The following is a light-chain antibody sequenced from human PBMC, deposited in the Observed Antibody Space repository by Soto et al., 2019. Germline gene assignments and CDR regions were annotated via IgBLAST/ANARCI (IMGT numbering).Light chain of an antibody. CDR1: QNIRGNE. V-gene: IGKV3-20*01. CDR3: QDYGNSAPWT. Sequence: EVVLTQSPGTLSLSPGERATLSCRASQNIRGNELAWYQQKPGQAPRLLIYRGSTRATGIPDSFSGRGSGTDFSPSNASLEPKDFAVYCCQDYGNSAPWTFGKGTKVESK. CDR2: RGS. J-gene: IGKJ1*01.